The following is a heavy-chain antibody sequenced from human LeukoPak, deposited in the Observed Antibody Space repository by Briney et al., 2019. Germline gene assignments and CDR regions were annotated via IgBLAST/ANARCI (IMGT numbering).Heavy chain of an antibody. CDR1: GGSISSGVYY. V-gene: IGHV4-31*03. Sequence: SETLSLTCTVSGGSISSGVYYWSWIRQHPGKGLEWIGYIYYSGSTYYNPSLKSRVTISVDTSKNRFSLKLSSVTAADTAVYYCASAYYDSSGLDYWGQGTLVTVSS. D-gene: IGHD3-22*01. J-gene: IGHJ4*02. CDR2: IYYSGST. CDR3: ASAYYDSSGLDY.